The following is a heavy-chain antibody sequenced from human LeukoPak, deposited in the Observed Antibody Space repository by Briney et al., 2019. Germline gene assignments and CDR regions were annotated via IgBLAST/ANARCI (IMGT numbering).Heavy chain of an antibody. J-gene: IGHJ4*02. V-gene: IGHV3-23*01. CDR3: AKDLRLYYGSGSYPCFDY. D-gene: IGHD3-10*01. Sequence: GGSLRLSCAASGFTFSSYAMSWVRQAPGKGLEWVSAISGSGGSTYYADSVKGRFTISRDNSKNTLYLQMNSLRAEDTAVYYCAKDLRLYYGSGSYPCFDYWGQGTLVTVSS. CDR2: ISGSGGST. CDR1: GFTFSSYA.